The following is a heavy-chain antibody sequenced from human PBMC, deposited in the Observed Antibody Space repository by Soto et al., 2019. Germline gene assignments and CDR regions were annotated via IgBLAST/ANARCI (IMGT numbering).Heavy chain of an antibody. D-gene: IGHD6-19*01. CDR1: GFTFSSYA. CDR3: AGEGSYGSGWYDY. CDR2: ISYDGSNK. J-gene: IGHJ4*02. V-gene: IGHV3-30-3*01. Sequence: QVQLVESGGGVVQPGRSLRLSCAASGFTFSSYAMHWVRQAPGKGLEWVAVISYDGSNKYYADSVKGRFTISRDNSKNTLYLQMNSLRAEDTAVYYCAGEGSYGSGWYDYWGQGTLVTVSS.